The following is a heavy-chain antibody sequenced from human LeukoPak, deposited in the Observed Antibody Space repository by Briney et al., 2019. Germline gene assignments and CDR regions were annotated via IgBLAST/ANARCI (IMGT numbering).Heavy chain of an antibody. CDR1: GFTFTTYW. CDR3: ARDGGWYKRGLDYYYYYMDV. V-gene: IGHV3-7*03. J-gene: IGHJ6*03. D-gene: IGHD6-19*01. Sequence: GGSLRLSCAASGFTFTTYWMSWVRQAPGKGLEWVANIKQDGTEKYYVDFVKGQFTISRDNAKNSLYLQMNSLRVEDTALYYCARDGGWYKRGLDYYYYYMDVWGKGTTVIVSS. CDR2: IKQDGTEK.